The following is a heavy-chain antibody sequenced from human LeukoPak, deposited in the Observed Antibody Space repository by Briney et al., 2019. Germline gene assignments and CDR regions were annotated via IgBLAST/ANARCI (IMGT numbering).Heavy chain of an antibody. CDR3: ARGVVLRYFDWLSTAGIMDV. V-gene: IGHV4-59*01. CDR2: IYNSGST. CDR1: GGSMNSYY. Sequence: PSETLSLTCSVSGGSMNSYYWSWIRQSPGKGLEWIGYIYNSGSTNYNPSLKSRVTISVDTSKNQFSLKLSSVTAADTAVYYCARGVVLRYFDWLSTAGIMDVWGKGTTVTISS. J-gene: IGHJ6*04. D-gene: IGHD3-9*01.